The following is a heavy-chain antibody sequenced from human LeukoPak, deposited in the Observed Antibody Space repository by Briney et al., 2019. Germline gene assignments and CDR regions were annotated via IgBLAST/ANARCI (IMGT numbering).Heavy chain of an antibody. CDR2: INPSGGST. Sequence: ASVKVSCKASGCTFTIYYMYWVRQAPGQGLEWMGIINPSGGSTSYAQKLQGRVTMTRDTSTSTGYMELSRRRSEDTAVYYCARDEMDSLDYWGQGTLVTVSS. CDR3: ARDEMDSLDY. V-gene: IGHV1-46*04. D-gene: IGHD5-24*01. J-gene: IGHJ4*02. CDR1: GCTFTIYY.